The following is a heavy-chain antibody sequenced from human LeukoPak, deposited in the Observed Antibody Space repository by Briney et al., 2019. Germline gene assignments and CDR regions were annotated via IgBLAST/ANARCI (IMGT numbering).Heavy chain of an antibody. CDR3: TTDGGWYPSY. Sequence: GGSLRLSCAPSGFTLSNAWMNWDRHAPGRGRGWVGRIKSKTDGGTTNYAATVKGRFTISIDDSKNTLYLQMNSLKTEDTAVYYCTTDGGWYPSYWGQGTLVTVSS. CDR2: IKSKTDGGTT. CDR1: GFTLSNAW. J-gene: IGHJ4*02. D-gene: IGHD6-19*01. V-gene: IGHV3-15*01.